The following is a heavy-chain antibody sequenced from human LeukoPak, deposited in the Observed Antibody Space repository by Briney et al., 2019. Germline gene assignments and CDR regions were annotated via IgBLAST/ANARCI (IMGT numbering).Heavy chain of an antibody. CDR1: GFTFSSYS. CDR3: AKDIINYYDSNGYDAFDI. V-gene: IGHV3-9*01. Sequence: GGSLRLSCAASGFTFSSYSMNWVRQAPGKGLEWVSGISWNSGSIGYADSVKGRFTISRDNAKNSLYLQMNSLRAEDTALYYCAKDIINYYDSNGYDAFDIWGQGTMVTVSS. CDR2: ISWNSGSI. D-gene: IGHD3-22*01. J-gene: IGHJ3*02.